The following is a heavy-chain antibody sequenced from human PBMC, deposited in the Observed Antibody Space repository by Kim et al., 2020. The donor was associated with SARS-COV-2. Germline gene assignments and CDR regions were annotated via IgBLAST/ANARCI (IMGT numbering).Heavy chain of an antibody. V-gene: IGHV3-53*01. CDR3: AREGTYYYGSGSYYNPTGYGIDV. D-gene: IGHD3-10*01. CDR1: GFTVSSNY. Sequence: GGSLRLSCAASGFTVSSNYMSWVRQAPGKGLEWVSVIYSGGSTYYADSVKGRFTISRDNSKNTLYLQMNSLRAEDTAVYYCAREGTYYYGSGSYYNPTGYGIDVWGQGTTVTVSS. CDR2: IYSGGST. J-gene: IGHJ6*02.